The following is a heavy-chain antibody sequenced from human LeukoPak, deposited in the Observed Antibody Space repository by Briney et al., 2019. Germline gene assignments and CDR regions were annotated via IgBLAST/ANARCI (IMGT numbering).Heavy chain of an antibody. CDR2: IGTAGDT. D-gene: IGHD1-1*01. J-gene: IGHJ4*02. Sequence: GGSLRLSCAASGFTFSDYDMHWVRQATGKGLEWVSAIGTAGDTCYTGSVKGRFTISRENAKNSLYLQMNSLRAGDTAVYYCARVAKERVGGVYYFDYWGQGTLVTVSS. CDR1: GFTFSDYD. V-gene: IGHV3-13*01. CDR3: ARVAKERVGGVYYFDY.